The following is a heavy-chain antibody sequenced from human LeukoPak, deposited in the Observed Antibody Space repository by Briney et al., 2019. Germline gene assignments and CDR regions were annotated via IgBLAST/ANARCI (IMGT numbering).Heavy chain of an antibody. CDR2: INDSGST. CDR1: GGSFGGYY. Sequence: SETLSLTCAVYGGSFGGYYWSWVRQPPGKGLEWIGEINDSGSTNYIPSLKSRVTISVDRSKNQFSLWLSSVTAADTAVYYCAKSGGSGLIDYWGQGTLVTVSS. CDR3: AKSGGSGLIDY. D-gene: IGHD1-26*01. J-gene: IGHJ4*02. V-gene: IGHV4-34*01.